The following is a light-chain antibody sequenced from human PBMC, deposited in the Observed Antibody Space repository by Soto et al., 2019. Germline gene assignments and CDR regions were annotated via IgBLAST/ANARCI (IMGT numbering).Light chain of an antibody. J-gene: IGLJ1*01. CDR1: SSDVGSYNR. Sequence: QSALTQPPSVSGSPGQSVTISCTGTSSDVGSYNRVSWYQQPPGTAPKLMIFEVSYRPSGVPDRFSGSKSGNTASLTISGLQAEDEADYYCSSYTSSSTPYVFGNGTELTVL. CDR3: SSYTSSSTPYV. V-gene: IGLV2-18*02. CDR2: EVS.